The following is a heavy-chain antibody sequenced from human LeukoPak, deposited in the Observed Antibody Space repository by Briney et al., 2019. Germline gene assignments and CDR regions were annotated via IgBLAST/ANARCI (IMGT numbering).Heavy chain of an antibody. CDR1: GDSISSYY. CDR2: IYASGST. V-gene: IGHV4-4*07. CDR3: ARKALPGNWFDP. J-gene: IGHJ5*02. Sequence: PSETLSLTCTVSGDSISSYYWSWIRQPAGKGLEWIGRIYASGSTNYNPSLKSLVTMSLDTSKNQFSLNLSSVTAADTAVYYCARKALPGNWFDPWGQGTLVTVSS.